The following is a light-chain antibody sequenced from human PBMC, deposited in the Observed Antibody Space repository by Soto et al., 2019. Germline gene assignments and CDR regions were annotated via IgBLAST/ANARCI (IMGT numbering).Light chain of an antibody. J-gene: IGKJ4*01. CDR1: QSVTRY. CDR2: DAS. Sequence: EIVLTQSPATLSVSPGERATLSCRASQSVTRYVAWYQHKPGQAPRLLVYDASARAAGVPARFSGSGSGTAFTLTISSLEPEDFAIYYCQQRSNWPLTFGGGTKVDIK. V-gene: IGKV3-11*01. CDR3: QQRSNWPLT.